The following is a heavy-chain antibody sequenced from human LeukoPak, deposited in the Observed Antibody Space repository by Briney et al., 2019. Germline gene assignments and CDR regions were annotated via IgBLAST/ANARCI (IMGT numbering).Heavy chain of an antibody. V-gene: IGHV3-9*01. CDR3: AKDRVAVAVFMGFDY. J-gene: IGHJ4*02. Sequence: GRSLRLSCAASGFTFDDYAMHWVRQAPGKGLEGVLGISWNSGSRGYADSVKGRFTISRDNAKNSLYLQMNSLRAEDTALYYCAKDRVAVAVFMGFDYWGQGTLVTVSS. D-gene: IGHD6-19*01. CDR1: GFTFDDYA. CDR2: ISWNSGSR.